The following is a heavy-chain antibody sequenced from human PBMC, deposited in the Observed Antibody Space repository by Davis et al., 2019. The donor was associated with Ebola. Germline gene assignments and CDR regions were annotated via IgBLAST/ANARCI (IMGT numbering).Heavy chain of an antibody. Sequence: ETLSLTCSVSGASIRSYYWSWIRQAPGKGLEWIGFRYNSGSTNHNPSLQSRVIISIDTANKQISLKLSSVTAADTAVYYCARGRLLEWPPTFYGLDVWGKGTTVTVSS. V-gene: IGHV4-59*01. J-gene: IGHJ6*04. CDR3: ARGRLLEWPPTFYGLDV. D-gene: IGHD3-3*01. CDR1: GASIRSYY. CDR2: RYNSGST.